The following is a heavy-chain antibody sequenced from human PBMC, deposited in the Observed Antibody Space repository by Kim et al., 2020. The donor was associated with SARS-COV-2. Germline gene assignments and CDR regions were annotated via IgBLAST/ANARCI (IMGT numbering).Heavy chain of an antibody. Sequence: GGSLRLSCAPSGFTFSSFGMSWVRQAPGKGLEWVSAIRNSTGNTYHADSVKGRFTTSRDTSKNTLYLQMNSLRAEDTATYYCARRGREYYMDVWGQGTMVTVSS. CDR1: GFTFSSFG. CDR2: IRNSTGNT. V-gene: IGHV3-23*01. CDR3: ARRGREYYMDV. J-gene: IGHJ6*03.